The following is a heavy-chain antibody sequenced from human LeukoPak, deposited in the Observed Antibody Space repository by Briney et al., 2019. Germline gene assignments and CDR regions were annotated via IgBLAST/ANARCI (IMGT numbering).Heavy chain of an antibody. J-gene: IGHJ4*02. Sequence: ASVKVSCKASGYTFTSYYMHWVRHAPGQGLEWMGIINPSGGSTSYAQKLQGRVTMTTDTSTSTAYMELRSLRSDDTAVYYCARALLSTGFIDYWGQGTLVTVSS. CDR3: ARALLSTGFIDY. CDR2: INPSGGST. CDR1: GYTFTSYY. V-gene: IGHV1-46*01. D-gene: IGHD1-1*01.